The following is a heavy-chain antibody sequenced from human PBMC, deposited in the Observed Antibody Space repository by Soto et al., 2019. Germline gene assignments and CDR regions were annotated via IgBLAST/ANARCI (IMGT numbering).Heavy chain of an antibody. CDR2: IGTAGDT. Sequence: GGSLRLSCAASGFTFSSYDMHWVRQATGKGLEWVSAIGTAGDTYYPGSVKGRFTIPRENAKNSLYLQMNSLRAGDTAVYYCARDLPYGSHGWFDPWGQGTLVTVSS. J-gene: IGHJ5*02. CDR3: ARDLPYGSHGWFDP. V-gene: IGHV3-13*04. CDR1: GFTFSSYD. D-gene: IGHD4-17*01.